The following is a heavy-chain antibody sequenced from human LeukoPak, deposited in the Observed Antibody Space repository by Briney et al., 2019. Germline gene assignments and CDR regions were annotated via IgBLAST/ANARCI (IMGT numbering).Heavy chain of an antibody. CDR3: ARALSSGYYYHY. CDR1: GFTFSGYT. V-gene: IGHV3-21*04. J-gene: IGHJ4*02. D-gene: IGHD3-22*01. CDR2: ISSSSSYI. Sequence: GGSLRLSCAASGFTFSGYTMNWVRQAPGKGLEWVSSISSSSSYIYYADSVKGRFTISRDNAKKSLYLQMNSLRAEDTAVYYCARALSSGYYYHYWGQGTLVTVSS.